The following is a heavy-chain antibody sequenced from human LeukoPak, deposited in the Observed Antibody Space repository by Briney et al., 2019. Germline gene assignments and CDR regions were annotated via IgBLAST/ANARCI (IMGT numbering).Heavy chain of an antibody. CDR1: GGSFSGYY. CDR3: ARQGFYVWGSYRLFDY. Sequence: NTSETLSLTCAVYGGSFSGYYWSWIRQPPGKGLEWIGEINHSGSTNYNPSLKSRVTISVDTSKNQFSLKLSSVTAADTAVYYCARQGFYVWGSYRLFDYWGQGTLVTVSS. V-gene: IGHV4-34*01. CDR2: INHSGST. J-gene: IGHJ4*02. D-gene: IGHD3-16*02.